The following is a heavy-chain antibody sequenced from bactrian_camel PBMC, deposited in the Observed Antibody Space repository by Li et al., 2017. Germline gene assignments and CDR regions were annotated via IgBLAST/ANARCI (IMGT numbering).Heavy chain of an antibody. D-gene: IGHD3*01. V-gene: IGHV3S1*01. CDR3: AADPPDYCNFPFSY. J-gene: IGHJ6*01. Sequence: QVQQVESGGGLVQPGGSLRLSCAASGFTFSQCWMYWVRQAPGKEREGVAVLDNDGITKYPDSVKGRFIITKHNAKNTLFLQMNSLKPEDTAMYYCAADPPDYCNFPFSYWGQGTQVTVS. CDR1: GFTFSQCW. CDR2: LDNDGIT.